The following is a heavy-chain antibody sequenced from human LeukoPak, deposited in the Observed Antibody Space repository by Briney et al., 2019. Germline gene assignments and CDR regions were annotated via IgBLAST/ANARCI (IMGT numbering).Heavy chain of an antibody. CDR2: INSDGSSR. Sequence: GGSLRLSCAASGFTFTPYWMYWVRQPPGKGLMWVSRINSDGSSRTYGDFVQGRFTISRDNARSTLYLQMNSLRAEDTAVYYCVRGGVGITGLDFWGQGTLVTVSS. D-gene: IGHD3-22*01. CDR1: GFTFTPYW. V-gene: IGHV3-74*01. CDR3: VRGGVGITGLDF. J-gene: IGHJ4*02.